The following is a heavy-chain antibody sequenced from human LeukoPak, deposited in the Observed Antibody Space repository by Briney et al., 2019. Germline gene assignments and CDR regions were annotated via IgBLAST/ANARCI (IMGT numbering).Heavy chain of an antibody. J-gene: IGHJ5*02. CDR2: VHYSGST. Sequence: SETLSLTCTVSGGSISSYYWSWVRQPPGKGLDYIGYVHYSGSTNYNPSLRSRVTISVDTSRNHFSLNLTSATAADTAIYYCAGSTVGNWFDPWGQGTLVTVPS. V-gene: IGHV4-59*01. CDR3: AGSTVGNWFDP. CDR1: GGSISSYY. D-gene: IGHD4-17*01.